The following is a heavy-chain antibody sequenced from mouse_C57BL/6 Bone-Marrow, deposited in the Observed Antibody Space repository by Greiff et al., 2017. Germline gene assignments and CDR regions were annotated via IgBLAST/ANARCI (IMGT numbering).Heavy chain of an antibody. CDR3: ARALRYLFDY. D-gene: IGHD1-1*01. Sequence: DVQLVESGGGLVKPGGSLKLSCAASGFTFSSYAMSWVRQTPEKRLEWVATISDGGSYTYYPDNVKGRFTISRDNAKNNLYLQMSHLKSEDTAMYYCARALRYLFDYWGQGTTLTVSS. V-gene: IGHV5-4*01. CDR2: ISDGGSYT. CDR1: GFTFSSYA. J-gene: IGHJ2*01.